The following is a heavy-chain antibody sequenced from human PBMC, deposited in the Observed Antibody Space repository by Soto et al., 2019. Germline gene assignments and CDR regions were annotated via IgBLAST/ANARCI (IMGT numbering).Heavy chain of an antibody. CDR2: IWYDGSNK. CDR1: GFTFSSYG. Sequence: QVQLVESGGGVVQPGRSLRLSCAASGFTFSSYGMHWVRQAPGKGLEWVAVIWYDGSNKYYADSVKGRFTISRDNSKNTLYLPMTSLRAEDTAVYYWARGPLEWLLYAFDYWGQGTLVTVSS. J-gene: IGHJ4*02. CDR3: ARGPLEWLLYAFDY. V-gene: IGHV3-33*01. D-gene: IGHD3-3*01.